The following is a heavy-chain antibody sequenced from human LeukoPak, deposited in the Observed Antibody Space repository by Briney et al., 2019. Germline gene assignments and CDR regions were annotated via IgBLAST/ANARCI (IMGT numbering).Heavy chain of an antibody. V-gene: IGHV4-34*01. D-gene: IGHD3-22*01. CDR1: GGSFSGYY. Sequence: PSETLSLTCAVYGGSFSGYYWGWIRQPPGKGLEWIGEINHSGSTNYNPSLKSRVTISVDTSKNQFSLKLSSVTAADTAVYYCARREYDSSGYGDYWGQGTLVTVSS. CDR3: ARREYDSSGYGDY. J-gene: IGHJ4*02. CDR2: INHSGST.